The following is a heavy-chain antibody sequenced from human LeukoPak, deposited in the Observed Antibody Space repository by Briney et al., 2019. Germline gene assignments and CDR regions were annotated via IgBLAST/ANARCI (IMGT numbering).Heavy chain of an antibody. CDR3: ARVPLYDYYYMDV. V-gene: IGHV1-2*02. Sequence: ASVTVSCKASGYTFTGYYMHWVRQAPGQGLEWMGWINPNSGGTNYAQTFQGRVTMTRDRSISTAYMELSRLRSDDTAVYYCARVPLYDYYYMDVWGKGTTVTVS. CDR2: INPNSGGT. CDR1: GYTFTGYY. J-gene: IGHJ6*03.